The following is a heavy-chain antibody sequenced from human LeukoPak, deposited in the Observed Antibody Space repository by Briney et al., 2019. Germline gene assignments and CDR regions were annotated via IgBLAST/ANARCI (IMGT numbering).Heavy chain of an antibody. V-gene: IGHV1-3*01. CDR3: ARDSRTISNWFDT. CDR1: GYTFTSYA. CDR2: INAGNGNT. J-gene: IGHJ5*02. Sequence: GASVKVSCKASGYTFTSYAMHWVRQAPGQRLEWMGWINAGNGNTKYSQKFQGRVTITRDTSASTAYMELSSLTSEDTAVYYCARDSRTISNWFDTWGQGTPVTVSS. D-gene: IGHD1-1*01.